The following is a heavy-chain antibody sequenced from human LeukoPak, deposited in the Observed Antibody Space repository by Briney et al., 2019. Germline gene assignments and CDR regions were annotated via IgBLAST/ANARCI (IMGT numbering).Heavy chain of an antibody. J-gene: IGHJ3*02. CDR1: GYTFTSYG. D-gene: IGHD1-26*01. CDR2: ISAYNGNT. Sequence: ASVKVSCKASGYTFTSYGISWVRQAPGQGLEWMGWISAYNGNTNYAQKLQGRVTMTTDTSTSTAYMELRSLRSDGTAVYYCARVRVGATTLGAFDIWGQGTMVTVSS. V-gene: IGHV1-18*01. CDR3: ARVRVGATTLGAFDI.